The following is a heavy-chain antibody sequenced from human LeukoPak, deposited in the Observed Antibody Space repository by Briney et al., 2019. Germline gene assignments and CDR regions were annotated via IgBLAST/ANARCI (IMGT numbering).Heavy chain of an antibody. CDR1: GFTFSSYA. CDR3: AKDRGVVVVAATSGY. J-gene: IGHJ4*02. D-gene: IGHD2-15*01. V-gene: IGHV3-23*01. CDR2: ISGSGGST. Sequence: GGSLRLSCAASGFTFSSYAMSWVRQAPGKGLEWVSAISGSGGSTYYAASVKGRFTISRDNSKNTLYLQMNSLRAEDTAVYYCAKDRGVVVVAATSGYWGQGTLVTVPS.